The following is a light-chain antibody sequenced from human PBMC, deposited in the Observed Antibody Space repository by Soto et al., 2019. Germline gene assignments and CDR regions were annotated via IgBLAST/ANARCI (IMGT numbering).Light chain of an antibody. V-gene: IGKV1-13*02. CDR1: QGISSA. CDR2: DAS. CDR3: KQFNSYPGIT. J-gene: IGKJ5*01. Sequence: AIQLTQSPSSLSASVGDRVTITCRASQGISSALAWYQQKPGKAPKLLIYDASSLESGVPSRFSGSGSGTDFTLTISSLQPEDFATYYCKQFNSYPGITFGQGTRLEIK.